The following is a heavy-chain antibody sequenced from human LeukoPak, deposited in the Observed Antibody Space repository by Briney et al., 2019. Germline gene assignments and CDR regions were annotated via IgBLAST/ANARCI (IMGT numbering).Heavy chain of an antibody. CDR2: ISYDGSNK. V-gene: IGHV3-30*18. D-gene: IGHD2-21*01. CDR1: GFTFSSYG. Sequence: GGSLRLSCAASGFTFSSYGMHWVRQAPGKGLEWVAVISYDGSNKYYADSVKGRFTISRDNSKNTLYLQMNGLRAEDTAVYYCAKLWWEPNDYWGQGTLVTVSS. J-gene: IGHJ4*02. CDR3: AKLWWEPNDY.